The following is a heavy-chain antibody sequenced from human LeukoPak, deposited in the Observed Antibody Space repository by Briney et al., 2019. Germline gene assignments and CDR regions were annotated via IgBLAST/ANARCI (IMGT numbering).Heavy chain of an antibody. CDR2: MNPNSGNT. J-gene: IGHJ6*03. CDR1: GDIFTDYF. D-gene: IGHD2-15*01. Sequence: ASVKVSCKASGDIFTDYFINWVRQAPGQGLEWMGWMNPNSGNTGYAQKFQGRVTMTRNTSISTAYMELSSLRSEDTAVYYCARGKGSRIWYYYYYYMDVWGKGTTVTISS. V-gene: IGHV1-8*02. CDR3: ARGKGSRIWYYYYYYMDV.